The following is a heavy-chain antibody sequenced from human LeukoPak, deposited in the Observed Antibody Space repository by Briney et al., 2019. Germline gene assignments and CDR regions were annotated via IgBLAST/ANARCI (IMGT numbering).Heavy chain of an antibody. V-gene: IGHV3-23*01. CDR3: AKTPKYYYDSRNAFDI. D-gene: IGHD3-22*01. CDR1: GFTFSSYV. CDR2: ISGSGGST. Sequence: GGSLRLSCAASGFTFSSYVMSWVRQAPGKGLEWVSAISGSGGSTYYADSVKGRFTISRDNSKNTLYLQMNSLRAEDTAVYYCAKTPKYYYDSRNAFDIWGQGTMVTVSS. J-gene: IGHJ3*02.